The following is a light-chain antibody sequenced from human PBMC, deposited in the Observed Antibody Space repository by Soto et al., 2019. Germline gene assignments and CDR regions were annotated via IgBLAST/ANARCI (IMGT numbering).Light chain of an antibody. Sequence: DIQMTQSPSSLSASVGDRVTITCRASQNINSYVSWYQQKPGKAPKLLIYDAFRLQSGVPSRFSGSGSGTDFSLTISSLKPEDFATYYGQHSSSTPQTFGHGTKLEIK. V-gene: IGKV1-39*01. CDR2: DAF. CDR3: QHSSSTPQT. J-gene: IGKJ2*01. CDR1: QNINSY.